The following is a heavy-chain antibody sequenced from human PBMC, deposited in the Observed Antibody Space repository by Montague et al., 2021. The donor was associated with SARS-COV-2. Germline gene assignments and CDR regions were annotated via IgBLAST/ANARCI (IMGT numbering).Heavy chain of an antibody. V-gene: IGHV4-59*03. J-gene: IGHJ4*02. Sequence: SEPLSLTCTVSGGSIRSYYWSWIRQTPGKGLEWIGYIYYDGSTNYNPSLKSRVTMSVDSSKNQFSLRLSFVTAADTAVYYCARYGSYFEHWGQGTLVTVSS. CDR3: ARYGSYFEH. D-gene: IGHD1-26*01. CDR2: IYYDGST. CDR1: GGSIRSYY.